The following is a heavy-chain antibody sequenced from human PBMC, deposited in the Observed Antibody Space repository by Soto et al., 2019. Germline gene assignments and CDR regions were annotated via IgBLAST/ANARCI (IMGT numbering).Heavy chain of an antibody. J-gene: IGHJ6*02. V-gene: IGHV5-51*01. CDR3: ARYEQLVSFYYYDMDV. Sequence: SGESLKISCEGSGYSFTSYWIGWVRQMPGKGLEWMGIIYPGDSDTRYSPSFQGQVTISADKSISTAYLQWSSLKASDTAIYYCARYEQLVSFYYYDMDVWGQGTTVTVSS. D-gene: IGHD6-6*01. CDR2: IYPGDSDT. CDR1: GYSFTSYW.